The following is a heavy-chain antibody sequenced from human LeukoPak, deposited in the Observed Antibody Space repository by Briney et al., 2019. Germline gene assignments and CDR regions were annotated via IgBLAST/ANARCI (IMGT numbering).Heavy chain of an antibody. J-gene: IGHJ1*01. V-gene: IGHV3-23*01. CDR3: AKDPSTSWYWYFQH. D-gene: IGHD2-8*02. CDR2: ISESGGTI. Sequence: PGGSLRLSCAASGFTFSTYAMSWVRQAPGKGLEWVSGISESGGTIYYADSVKGRFTISRDNFKSTLYLQMNSLRVEDTAVYYCAKDPSTSWYWYFQHWGQGTLVTVSS. CDR1: GFTFSTYA.